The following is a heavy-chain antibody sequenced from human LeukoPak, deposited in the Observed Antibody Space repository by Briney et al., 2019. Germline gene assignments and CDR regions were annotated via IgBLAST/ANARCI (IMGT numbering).Heavy chain of an antibody. CDR2: IIPIFGTA. Sequence: PRASVKVSCKASGGTFSSYAISWVRQAPGQGLEWMGGIIPIFGTANYAQKFQGRVTITADESTSTAYMELSSLRSEDTAVYYCARSYYYDSSGYYSFDYWGQGTLVTVSS. D-gene: IGHD3-22*01. CDR3: ARSYYYDSSGYYSFDY. CDR1: GGTFSSYA. V-gene: IGHV1-69*13. J-gene: IGHJ4*02.